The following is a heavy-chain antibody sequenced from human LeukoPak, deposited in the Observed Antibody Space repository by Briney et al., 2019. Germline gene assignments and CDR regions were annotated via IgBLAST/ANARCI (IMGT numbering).Heavy chain of an antibody. CDR2: ISGSGGST. Sequence: VGSLRLSCAASGFTFSSYAMSWVRQAPGKGLEWVSAISGSGGSTYYADSVKGRFTISRDNSKNTLYLQMNSLRAEDTAVYYCAKTGQLVGAFDYWGQGTLVTVSS. D-gene: IGHD6-6*01. V-gene: IGHV3-23*01. CDR3: AKTGQLVGAFDY. CDR1: GFTFSSYA. J-gene: IGHJ4*02.